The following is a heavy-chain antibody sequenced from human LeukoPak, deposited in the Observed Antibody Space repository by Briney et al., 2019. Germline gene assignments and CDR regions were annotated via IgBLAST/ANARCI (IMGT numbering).Heavy chain of an antibody. V-gene: IGHV4-39*07. D-gene: IGHD6-13*01. CDR3: ARGIAAAGTGWFDP. CDR2: IYYSGST. Sequence: PSETLSLTCTVSVGSISSSSYYWGWIRQPPGKGPEWIGTIYYSGSTYYNPSLKSRVTISVDTSKNQFSLKLSSVTAADTAVYYCARGIAAAGTGWFDPWGQGTLVTVSS. CDR1: VGSISSSSYY. J-gene: IGHJ5*02.